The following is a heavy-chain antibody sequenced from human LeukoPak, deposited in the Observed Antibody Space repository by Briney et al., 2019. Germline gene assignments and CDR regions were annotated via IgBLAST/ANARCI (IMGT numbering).Heavy chain of an antibody. CDR2: INPSGGST. D-gene: IGHD6-19*01. V-gene: IGHV1-46*01. CDR3: ARELESSGWYDAFDI. J-gene: IGHJ3*02. CDR1: GYTFTSYY. Sequence: GTSVKVSCKASGYTFTSYYMHWVRQAPGQGLEWMGIINPSGGSTSYAQKFQGRVTMTRDTSTSTVYMELSSLRSEDTAVYYCARELESSGWYDAFDIWGQGTMVTVSS.